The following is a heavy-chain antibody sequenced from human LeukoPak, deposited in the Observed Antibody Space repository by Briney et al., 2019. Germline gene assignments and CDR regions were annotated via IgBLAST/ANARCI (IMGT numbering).Heavy chain of an antibody. CDR2: IYYSKNT. J-gene: IGHJ4*02. V-gene: IGHV4-39*01. D-gene: IGHD5-18*01. Sequence: SGTLSLTCTVSGGSISSSSAYWGWIRQPPGKGLEWIGSIYYSKNTYYNPSLKSRVTISADTSKNQFSLMLGSVSATDTAVYYCVSPRGFSYGYFDYWGQGTLVTVSS. CDR1: GGSISSSSAY. CDR3: VSPRGFSYGYFDY.